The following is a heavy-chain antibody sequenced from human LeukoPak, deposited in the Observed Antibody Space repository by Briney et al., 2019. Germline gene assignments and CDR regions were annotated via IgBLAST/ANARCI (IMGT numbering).Heavy chain of an antibody. Sequence: ASVKVSCKASGYTFTGYYMHWVRQAPGQGLEWMGWISAYNGNTNYAQKLQGRVTMTTDTSTSTAYMELRSLRSDDTAVYYCATTVVNYYFDYWGQGTLVTVSS. D-gene: IGHD4-23*01. J-gene: IGHJ4*02. V-gene: IGHV1-18*04. CDR2: ISAYNGNT. CDR1: GYTFTGYY. CDR3: ATTVVNYYFDY.